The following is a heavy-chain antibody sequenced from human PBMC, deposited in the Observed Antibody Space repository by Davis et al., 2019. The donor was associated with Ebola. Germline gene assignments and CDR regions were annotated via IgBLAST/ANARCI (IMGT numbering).Heavy chain of an antibody. CDR1: GGSISRNTNY. J-gene: IGHJ5*02. CDR2: MFYSGST. CDR3: ARGYYDGRGWFDP. V-gene: IGHV4-39*07. D-gene: IGHD3-3*01. Sequence: SETLSLTCTVSGGSISRNTNYWGWIRQPPGKGLEWIGSIGSMFYSGSTHYNPSLKSRVTISVDTSKNQFSLKVTSVTAADTAVYYCARGYYDGRGWFDPWGQGTLVTVSS.